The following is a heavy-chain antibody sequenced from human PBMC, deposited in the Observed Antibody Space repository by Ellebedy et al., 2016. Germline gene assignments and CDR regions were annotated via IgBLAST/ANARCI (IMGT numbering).Heavy chain of an antibody. Sequence: SETLSLTXTVSGGSINSGGYYWSWIRQPAGKGLEWIGRIYTSGSTNYNPSLMSRVTMSVDTSKNHFSLKLSSVTAADTAVYYCASLTISGGSDFWGQGTLVTVSS. CDR3: ASLTISGGSDF. CDR1: GGSINSGGYY. J-gene: IGHJ4*02. V-gene: IGHV4-61*02. D-gene: IGHD3-3*01. CDR2: IYTSGST.